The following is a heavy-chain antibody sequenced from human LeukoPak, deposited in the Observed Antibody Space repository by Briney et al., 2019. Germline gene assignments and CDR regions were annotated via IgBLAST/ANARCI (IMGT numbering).Heavy chain of an antibody. Sequence: GRSLRLSCAASGFTFSSYGMHWVRQAPGKGLEWVAVIWYDGSNKYYADSVKGRFTISRDNSKNTLYLQMNSLRAEDTAVYYCARGGSLLWFGELFQGYWGQGTLVTVSS. CDR1: GFTFSSYG. CDR2: IWYDGSNK. CDR3: ARGGSLLWFGELFQGY. D-gene: IGHD3-10*01. J-gene: IGHJ4*02. V-gene: IGHV3-33*01.